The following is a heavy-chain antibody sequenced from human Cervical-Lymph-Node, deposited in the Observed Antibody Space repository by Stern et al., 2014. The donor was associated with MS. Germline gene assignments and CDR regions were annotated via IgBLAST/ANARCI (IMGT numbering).Heavy chain of an antibody. D-gene: IGHD2-2*01. CDR2: IFPADSDS. V-gene: IGHV5-51*01. CDR1: GYNFGDYW. CDR3: ARHQPAATFAMDV. Sequence: EVQLEESGAEVKKPGESLKISCKGSGYNFGDYWIGWVRQKTGKGLEWMGTIFPADSDSRYSPSFEGQVTISADESISTAFLQSSSLKASDTGIYYCARHQPAATFAMDVWGQGTTVIVSS. J-gene: IGHJ6*02.